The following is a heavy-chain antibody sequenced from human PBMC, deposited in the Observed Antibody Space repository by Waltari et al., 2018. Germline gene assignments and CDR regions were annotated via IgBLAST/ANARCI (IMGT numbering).Heavy chain of an antibody. J-gene: IGHJ4*02. CDR3: ARDVAVAGTRYFDY. V-gene: IGHV3-48*03. D-gene: IGHD6-19*01. Sequence: EVQLVESGGGLVQPGGSLRLSCAASGFTFSSYEMNWVRQAPGKGLEWVSYISSSGSTIYYADAVKGRFTISRVNAKNSLYLQMNSLRAEDTAVYYCARDVAVAGTRYFDYWGQGTLVTVSS. CDR1: GFTFSSYE. CDR2: ISSSGSTI.